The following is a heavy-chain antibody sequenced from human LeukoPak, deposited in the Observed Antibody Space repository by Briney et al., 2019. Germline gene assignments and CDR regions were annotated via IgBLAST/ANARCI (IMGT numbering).Heavy chain of an antibody. CDR2: ISFDGIYR. CDR3: AKYLIQNYDFWSGYLDY. CDR1: GFTFSSSV. D-gene: IGHD3-3*01. J-gene: IGHJ4*02. V-gene: IGHV3-30*18. Sequence: GGSLRLSCAASGFTFSSSVMHWVRQAPGKGLEWVAVISFDGIYRNYADSVKGRFTVSRDNSKNTMYLQMNSLRAEDTAIYYCAKYLIQNYDFWSGYLDYWGQGTLVTVSS.